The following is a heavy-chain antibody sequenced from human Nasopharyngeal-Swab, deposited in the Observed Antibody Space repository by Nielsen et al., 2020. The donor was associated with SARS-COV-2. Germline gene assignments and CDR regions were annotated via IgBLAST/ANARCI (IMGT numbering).Heavy chain of an antibody. CDR2: ISAYSGNT. V-gene: IGHV1-18*01. D-gene: IGHD3-3*01. CDR3: ARDIEEWLVVPSLSFDY. CDR1: GYTFSSYG. Sequence: ASVKVSCKASGYTFSSYGISWVRQAPGQGLEWMGWISAYSGNTNYAQKLQGRVTMTTDTSTSSGYMELRSLRSDDTAVYYCARDIEEWLVVPSLSFDYWGQGTLVTVSS. J-gene: IGHJ4*02.